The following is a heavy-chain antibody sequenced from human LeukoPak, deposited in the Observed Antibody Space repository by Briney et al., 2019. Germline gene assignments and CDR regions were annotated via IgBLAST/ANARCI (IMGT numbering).Heavy chain of an antibody. CDR3: AKAKERARAYYYVDV. J-gene: IGHJ6*03. Sequence: PGGSLRLSCAASGFTFSSYAMSWVRQAPGKGLEWVSAISGSGGSTYYADSVKGRFTISRDNSKNTLYLQMNSLRAEDTAVYYCAKAKERARAYYYVDVWGKGTTVTVSS. CDR2: ISGSGGST. CDR1: GFTFSSYA. V-gene: IGHV3-23*01. D-gene: IGHD1-26*01.